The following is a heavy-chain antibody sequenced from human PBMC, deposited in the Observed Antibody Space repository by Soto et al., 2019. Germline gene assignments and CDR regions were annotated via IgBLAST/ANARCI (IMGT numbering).Heavy chain of an antibody. CDR2: INHSGST. Sequence: SETLSLTCAVYGGSFSGYYWSWIRQPPGKGLEWIGEINHSGSTNYNPSLKSRVTISVDTSKNQFSLKLSSVTAADTAVYYCARERPGYCSGGSCLWFDPWGQGTLVNVSS. V-gene: IGHV4-34*01. CDR3: ARERPGYCSGGSCLWFDP. CDR1: GGSFSGYY. J-gene: IGHJ5*02. D-gene: IGHD2-15*01.